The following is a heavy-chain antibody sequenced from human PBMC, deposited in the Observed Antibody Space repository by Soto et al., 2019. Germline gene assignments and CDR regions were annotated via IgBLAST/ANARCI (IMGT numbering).Heavy chain of an antibody. CDR2: ISYEGSNK. CDR1: GFTFSSYG. V-gene: IGHV3-30*18. D-gene: IGHD1-26*01. Sequence: QVQLVESGGGVVQPGRSLRLSCAASGFTFSSYGMHWVRQAPGKGLEWVAVISYEGSNKYYADSVKGRFTISRDNSKNKLYLQMNSLRAEDTAVYYCANDSDDAFDIWGQGTMGTVSS. J-gene: IGHJ3*02. CDR3: ANDSDDAFDI.